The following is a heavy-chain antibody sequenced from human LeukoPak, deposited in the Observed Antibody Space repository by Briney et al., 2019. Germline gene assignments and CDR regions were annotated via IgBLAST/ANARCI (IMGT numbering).Heavy chain of an antibody. CDR1: GGSFSAHY. Sequence: SETLSLTCGGYGGSFSAHYWSWIRQPPGKGLEWIGEIHPSGNTVYNPSLKSRVTISGDTSKNQFSLRLNSVTAADTAVYFCARAYRAHQTFHSYHYFDYWGQGTLVTVSS. CDR2: IHPSGNT. CDR3: ARAYRAHQTFHSYHYFDY. D-gene: IGHD5-18*01. J-gene: IGHJ4*02. V-gene: IGHV4-34*01.